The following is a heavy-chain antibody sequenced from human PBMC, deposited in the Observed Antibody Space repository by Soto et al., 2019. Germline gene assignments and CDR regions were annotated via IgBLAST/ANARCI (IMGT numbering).Heavy chain of an antibody. Sequence: GGSLRLSCAASGFTFDDYTMHWVRQAPGKGLEWVSLISWDGGSTYYADSVKGRFTISRDNSKNSLYLQMNSLRTEDTALYYCAGADRGSENYYGLDPWGQGTTVTVSS. D-gene: IGHD1-26*01. J-gene: IGHJ5*02. V-gene: IGHV3-43*01. CDR3: AGADRGSENYYGLDP. CDR1: GFTFDDYT. CDR2: ISWDGGST.